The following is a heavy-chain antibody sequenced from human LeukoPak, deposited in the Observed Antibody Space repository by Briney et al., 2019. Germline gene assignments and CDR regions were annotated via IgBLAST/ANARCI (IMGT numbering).Heavy chain of an antibody. J-gene: IGHJ6*02. CDR3: ARGSAIFGVVITPYYYYGMDV. V-gene: IGHV3-30-3*01. D-gene: IGHD3-3*01. CDR1: GFTFSSYA. CDR2: ISYDGSNK. Sequence: RPGGSLRLSCAASGFTFSSYAMHGVRQAPGKGLEWVAVISYDGSNKYYADSVKGRFTISRDNSKNTLYLQMNSLRAEDTAVYYCARGSAIFGVVITPYYYYGMDVWGQGTTVTVSS.